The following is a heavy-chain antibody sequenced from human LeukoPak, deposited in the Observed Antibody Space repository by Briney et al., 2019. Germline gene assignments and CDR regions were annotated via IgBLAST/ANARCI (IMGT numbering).Heavy chain of an antibody. Sequence: ASVKVSCKASGYTFTGYYMHWVRQAPGLGLEWMGWINPNSGGTNYAQKFQGRVTMTRDTSISTAYMELSRLRSDDTAVYYCAREVYCTNGVCYKTYDYWGQGTLVTVSS. CDR1: GYTFTGYY. D-gene: IGHD2-8*01. CDR2: INPNSGGT. V-gene: IGHV1-2*02. J-gene: IGHJ4*02. CDR3: AREVYCTNGVCYKTYDY.